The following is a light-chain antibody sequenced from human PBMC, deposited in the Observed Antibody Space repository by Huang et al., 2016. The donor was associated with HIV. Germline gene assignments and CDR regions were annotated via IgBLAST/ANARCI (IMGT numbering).Light chain of an antibody. CDR1: QSVATN. J-gene: IGKJ2*01. CDR2: GAS. Sequence: EIIMTQSPATLSLSPGEGASLSCRANQSVATNLAWYLHRPGQSPRILIFGASTRASGLPGRFSGSGSGTQLTLTVSGLQSEDFAVYYCQQYHNWPYTFGQGTKLEI. CDR3: QQYHNWPYT. V-gene: IGKV3-15*01.